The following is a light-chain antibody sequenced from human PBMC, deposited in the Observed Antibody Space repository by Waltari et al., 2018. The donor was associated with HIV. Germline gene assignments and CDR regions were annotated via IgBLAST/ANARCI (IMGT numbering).Light chain of an antibody. CDR1: SNIGTNT. CDR3: ATWDDSLSGPV. Sequence: SNIGTNTVNWYQQFPGTAPKLLIYSNNQRPSGVPDRFSGSKSGTSASLAISGLRSEDEAEYHCATWDDSLSGPVFGGGTQLTVL. CDR2: SNN. V-gene: IGLV1-44*01. J-gene: IGLJ2*01.